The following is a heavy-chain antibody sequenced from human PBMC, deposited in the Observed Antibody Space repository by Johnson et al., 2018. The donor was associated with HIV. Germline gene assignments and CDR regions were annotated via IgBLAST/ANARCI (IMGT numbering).Heavy chain of an antibody. D-gene: IGHD3-22*01. CDR2: MSHEGTNK. CDR3: ARGPYYYDNFGFFGAFDI. CDR1: GFMFSYSA. V-gene: IGHV3-30*09. Sequence: QVQLVESGGGVVQPGRSLRLSCAASGFMFSYSAMHRVRQAPGKGLAWVAVMSHEGTNKSDVDSVKGRIAISRDNSKNTLFLQMNSLRAEDTAVYYCARGPYYYDNFGFFGAFDIWGQGTMVTVSS. J-gene: IGHJ3*02.